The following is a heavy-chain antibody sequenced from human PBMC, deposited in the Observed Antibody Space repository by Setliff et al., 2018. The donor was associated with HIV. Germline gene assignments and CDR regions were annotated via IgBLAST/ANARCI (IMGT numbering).Heavy chain of an antibody. Sequence: ASVKVSCKASGYTFTSYGISWVRQAPGQGLEWMGWISTYSDETSSSQNLQGRVTITTDESTSTAYMELSSLRSEDTAVYYCAKLVSTTALSGWPNDAFDIWGQGTMVTVSS. CDR2: ISTYSDET. CDR1: GYTFTSYG. D-gene: IGHD4-4*01. V-gene: IGHV1-18*01. J-gene: IGHJ3*02. CDR3: AKLVSTTALSGWPNDAFDI.